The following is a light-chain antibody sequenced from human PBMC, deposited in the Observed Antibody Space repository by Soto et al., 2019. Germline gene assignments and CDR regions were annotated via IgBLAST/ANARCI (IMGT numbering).Light chain of an antibody. CDR1: SSDVGGYNY. CDR2: DVS. V-gene: IGLV2-14*01. Sequence: QSALTQSASVSGSPGQSITISCTGTSSDVGGYNYVSWYQQHPGKATKLIIYDVSNRPSGVSTRFSGYKSGNTASLTISGLQAEDEADYSCSSYTSTNSWVFGGGTKVTVL. CDR3: SSYTSTNSWV. J-gene: IGLJ3*02.